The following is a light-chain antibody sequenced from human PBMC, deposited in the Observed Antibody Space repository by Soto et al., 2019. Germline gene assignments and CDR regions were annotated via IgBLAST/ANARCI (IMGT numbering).Light chain of an antibody. Sequence: QLVLTQSPSASASLGASVKLTCTLSSGHSSYAIAWLQQQPEKGPRYLMKVNSDCSHIKGDGIPDRFSGSSSGAERYLTISSLQYEDEADYYCQTWGTGWVFGGGTQLTVL. CDR3: QTWGTGWV. J-gene: IGLJ3*02. CDR1: SGHSSYA. CDR2: VNSDCSH. V-gene: IGLV4-69*01.